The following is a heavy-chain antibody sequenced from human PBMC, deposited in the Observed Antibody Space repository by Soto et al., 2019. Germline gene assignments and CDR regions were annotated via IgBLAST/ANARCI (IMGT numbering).Heavy chain of an antibody. Sequence: SETLSLTCTVSGGSISSSSYYWGWIRQPPGKGLEWIGSIYYSGSTYYNPSLKSRVTISVDTSKNQFSLKLSSVTAADTAVYYCARLFSSGWFDYWGQGTLVTVSS. D-gene: IGHD2-15*01. CDR1: GGSISSSSYY. V-gene: IGHV4-39*01. CDR2: IYYSGST. J-gene: IGHJ4*02. CDR3: ARLFSSGWFDY.